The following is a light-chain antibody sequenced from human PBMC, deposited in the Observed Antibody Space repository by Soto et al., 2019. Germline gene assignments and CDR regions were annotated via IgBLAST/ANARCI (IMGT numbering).Light chain of an antibody. J-gene: IGKJ4*01. CDR2: DAS. CDR3: LQRSNWPLT. V-gene: IGKV3-11*01. CDR1: QSVSSY. Sequence: EIVLTQSPATLSLSPGERATLSCRASQSVSSYLAWYKQKPGQAPRLLIYDASNRATGVPARFSGSGSGTDFTLAISSLEPEDFAVYYCLQRSNWPLTFGGGTKVEIK.